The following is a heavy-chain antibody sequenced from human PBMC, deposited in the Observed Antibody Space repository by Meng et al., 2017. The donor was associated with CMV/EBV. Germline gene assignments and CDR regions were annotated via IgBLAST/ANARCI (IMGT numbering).Heavy chain of an antibody. V-gene: IGHV3-21*01. J-gene: IGHJ4*02. Sequence: GGSLRLSCAASGFTFSSYAMNWVRQAPGKGLEWVSSISSSSSYIYYADSVKGRFTISRDNAKNSLYLQMNSLRAEDTDVYYCARAIGVVIKIERLSLYYFDYWGQGTLVTVTS. CDR2: ISSSSSYI. CDR1: GFTFSSYA. CDR3: ARAIGVVIKIERLSLYYFDY. D-gene: IGHD3-3*01.